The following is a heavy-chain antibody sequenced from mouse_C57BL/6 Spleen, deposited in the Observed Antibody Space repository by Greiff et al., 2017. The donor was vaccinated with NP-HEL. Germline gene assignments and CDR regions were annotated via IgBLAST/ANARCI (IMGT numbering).Heavy chain of an antibody. V-gene: IGHV1-50*01. CDR2: IDPSDSYT. CDR1: GYTFTSYW. Sequence: QVQLKQPGAELVKPGASVKLSCKASGYTFTSYWMQWVKQRPGQGLEWIGEIDPSDSYTNYNQKFKGKATLTVDTSSSTAYMQLSSLTSEDSAVYYCAGGYGSRFWYFDVWGTGTTVTVSS. CDR3: AGGYGSRFWYFDV. D-gene: IGHD1-1*01. J-gene: IGHJ1*03.